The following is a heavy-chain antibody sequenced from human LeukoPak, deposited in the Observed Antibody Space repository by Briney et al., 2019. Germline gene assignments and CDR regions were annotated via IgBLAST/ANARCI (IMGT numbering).Heavy chain of an antibody. CDR2: ISSSSSYI. CDR1: GFTFSSYS. V-gene: IGHV3-21*01. CDR3: ARDRAAVAGIRGDY. Sequence: PGGSLRLSCAASGFTFSSYSMNWVRQAPGKGLEWVSSISSSSSYIYYADSVKGRFTISRDNAKNSLYLQMNSLRAEDTAMYYCARDRAAVAGIRGDYWGQGTLVTVSS. D-gene: IGHD6-19*01. J-gene: IGHJ4*02.